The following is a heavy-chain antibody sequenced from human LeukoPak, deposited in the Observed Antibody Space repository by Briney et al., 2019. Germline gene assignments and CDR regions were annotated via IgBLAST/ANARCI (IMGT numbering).Heavy chain of an antibody. CDR3: ASRVTWDHGDYFDY. J-gene: IGHJ4*02. CDR1: GASITSGAFY. V-gene: IGHV4-61*08. CDR2: IYYTGST. Sequence: SSETLSLTCTVSGASITSGAFYWSWIRQPPGKGLEWIGYIYYTGSTKYNPSLKSRVTMSLDTSKNQFSLKVRSVTAADTATYYCASRVTWDHGDYFDYWGQGTLFTVSS. D-gene: IGHD1-26*01.